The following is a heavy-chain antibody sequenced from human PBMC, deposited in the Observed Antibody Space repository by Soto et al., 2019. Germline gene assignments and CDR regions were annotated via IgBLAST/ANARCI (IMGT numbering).Heavy chain of an antibody. CDR3: ARETGLRSSGWSYYFDF. V-gene: IGHV3-48*02. CDR1: GFTLSSYS. CDR2: ISGSGGTI. J-gene: IGHJ4*02. D-gene: IGHD6-19*01. Sequence: EVQLVESGGGMVQPGGSLRVSCAASGFTLSSYSMHWVRQAPGKGLEWVSYISGSGGTIYYADSVKGRFTISRDNAKNSLAVPMNGLRDEHTDVYFCARETGLRSSGWSYYFDFWGQGTRVTVSS.